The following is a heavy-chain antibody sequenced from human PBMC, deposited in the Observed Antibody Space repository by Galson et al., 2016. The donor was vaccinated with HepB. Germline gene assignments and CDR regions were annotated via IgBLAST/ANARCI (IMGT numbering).Heavy chain of an antibody. CDR2: ISHRGST. J-gene: IGHJ6*02. CDR1: GGSFSGYY. V-gene: IGHV4-34*01. CDR3: ARVGYSSSRIIDV. Sequence: SETLSLTCAVHGGSFSGYYWGWIRQTPGEGLQWIGEISHRGSTSYNPSLKSRVTISIDTSNNQFSLKVTSVTAADTAVYYCARVGYSSSRIIDVWGQGTTVVASS. D-gene: IGHD6-13*01.